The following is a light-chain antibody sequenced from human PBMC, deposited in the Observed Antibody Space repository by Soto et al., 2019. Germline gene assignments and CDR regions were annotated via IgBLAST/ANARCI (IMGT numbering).Light chain of an antibody. CDR2: DAS. Sequence: EIVLTQSPATLSLSPGERATLSRRASQSVNTYLAWYQQRPGQAPRLLMYDASNRATGIPARFSGRGSGTDFTLTIDSLEPEDFAVYYCQQRSNWPLTFGGGTKVEIK. CDR3: QQRSNWPLT. V-gene: IGKV3-11*01. J-gene: IGKJ4*01. CDR1: QSVNTY.